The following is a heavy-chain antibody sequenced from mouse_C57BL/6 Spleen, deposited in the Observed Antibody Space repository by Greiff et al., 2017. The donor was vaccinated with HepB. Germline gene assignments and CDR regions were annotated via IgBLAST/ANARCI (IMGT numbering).Heavy chain of an antibody. V-gene: IGHV1-66*01. CDR2: IYPGSGNT. Sequence: VQLQQSGPELVKPGASVKISCKASGYSFTSYYIHWVKQWPGQGLEWIGWIYPGSGNTKYNEKFKGKATLTADTSSSTAYMQLSSLTSEDSAVYYCARTPLYYGNSFSYFDYWGQGTTLTVSS. D-gene: IGHD2-1*01. CDR3: ARTPLYYGNSFSYFDY. CDR1: GYSFTSYY. J-gene: IGHJ2*01.